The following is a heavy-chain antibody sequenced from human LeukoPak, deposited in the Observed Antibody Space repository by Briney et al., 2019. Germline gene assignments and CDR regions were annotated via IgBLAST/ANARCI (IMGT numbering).Heavy chain of an antibody. V-gene: IGHV1-69*13. J-gene: IGHJ4*02. CDR2: IIPIFGTA. CDR3: ARQTGGGKPYYFDY. D-gene: IGHD1-14*01. CDR1: GGTFSSYA. Sequence: SVKVSCKASGGTFSSYAISWVRQAPGQGLEWMGGIIPIFGTANYAQKFQGRVTTTADESTSTAYMELSSLRSEDTAVYYCARQTGGGKPYYFDYWGQGTLVTVSS.